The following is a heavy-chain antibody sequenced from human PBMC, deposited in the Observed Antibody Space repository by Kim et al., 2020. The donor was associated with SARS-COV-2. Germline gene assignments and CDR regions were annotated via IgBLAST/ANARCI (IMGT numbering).Heavy chain of an antibody. CDR1: GFTFSKSW. J-gene: IGHJ4*02. CDR2: INQDGSLK. CDR3: ASDNFGY. V-gene: IGHV3-7*01. Sequence: GGSLRLSCAASGFTFSKSWLTWVRQAPGKGLEWVANINQDGSLKYHVDYVKGRFTISRDNAKNSVYLQMDSLRADDTAMYYCASDNFGYWGQGTLVTVSS. D-gene: IGHD3-10*01.